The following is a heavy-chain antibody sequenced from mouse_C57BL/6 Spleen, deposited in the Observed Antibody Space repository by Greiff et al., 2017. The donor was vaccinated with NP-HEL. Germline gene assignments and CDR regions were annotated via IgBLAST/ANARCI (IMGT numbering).Heavy chain of an antibody. CDR2: IDPETGGT. J-gene: IGHJ2*01. CDR3: TREGKLLRSFDY. Sequence: QVQLQQSGAELVRPGASVTLSCKASGYTFTDYEMHWVKQTPVHGLEWIGAIDPETGGTAYNQKFKGKAILTADKSSSTAYMELRSLTSADSAVYYCTREGKLLRSFDYWGQGTTLTVSS. D-gene: IGHD1-1*01. V-gene: IGHV1-15*01. CDR1: GYTFTDYE.